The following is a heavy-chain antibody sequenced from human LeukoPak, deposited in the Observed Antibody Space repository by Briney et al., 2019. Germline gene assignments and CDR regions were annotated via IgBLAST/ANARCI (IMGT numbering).Heavy chain of an antibody. D-gene: IGHD3-22*01. CDR3: AKDLWTDSYYYDSSGYYYGDY. V-gene: IGHV3-9*01. CDR2: ISWNSGSI. Sequence: QPGRSLRLSCAASGFTFDDYAMHWVRQAPGKGLEWVSGISWNSGSIGYADSVKGRFTISRDNAKNSLYLQMNSLRAEDTAVYYCAKDLWTDSYYYDSSGYYYGDYWGQGTLVTVSS. J-gene: IGHJ4*02. CDR1: GFTFDDYA.